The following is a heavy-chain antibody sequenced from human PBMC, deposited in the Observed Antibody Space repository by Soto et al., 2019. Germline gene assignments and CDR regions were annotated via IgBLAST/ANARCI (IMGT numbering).Heavy chain of an antibody. CDR3: ARVEGGYYGSGSYGFDY. J-gene: IGHJ4*02. CDR1: GFTFSNYW. Sequence: EVQLVESGGGLVQPGGSLSLSCAASGFTFSNYWMTWVRQAPGKGLEWVANIKQDGSEKYYVDSVKGRSTISRDNAKNSVYLHMDSLRVEDTAVYYCARVEGGYYGSGSYGFDYWGQGSLVIVSS. D-gene: IGHD3-10*01. CDR2: IKQDGSEK. V-gene: IGHV3-7*01.